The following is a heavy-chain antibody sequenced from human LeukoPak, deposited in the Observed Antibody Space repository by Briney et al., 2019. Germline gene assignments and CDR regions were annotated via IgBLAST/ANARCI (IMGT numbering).Heavy chain of an antibody. CDR3: ATVPPIYCSSTSCYDKRMEY. J-gene: IGHJ4*02. CDR2: FDPEDGET. D-gene: IGHD2-2*01. V-gene: IGHV1-24*01. CDR1: GYTPTELS. Sequence: GASVKVSCKVSGYTPTELSMHWVRQAPGKGLEWMGGFDPEDGETIYAQKFQGRVTMTEDTSTDTAYMELSSLRSEDTAVYYCATVPPIYCSSTSCYDKRMEYWGQGTLVTVS.